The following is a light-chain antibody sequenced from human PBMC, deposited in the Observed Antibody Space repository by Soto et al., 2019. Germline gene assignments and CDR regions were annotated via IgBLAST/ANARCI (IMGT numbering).Light chain of an antibody. CDR2: DAS. CDR3: QQYSSSPET. Sequence: EIVLTQSPGTLSLSPGERATLSYRASQSISSSYLAWYQQKPGQAPRLLIFDASIRATGIPDRFSGSGSGTDFTLTINRLEPEDFAVYFCQQYSSSPETFGQGTKLEIK. CDR1: QSISSSY. J-gene: IGKJ2*01. V-gene: IGKV3-20*01.